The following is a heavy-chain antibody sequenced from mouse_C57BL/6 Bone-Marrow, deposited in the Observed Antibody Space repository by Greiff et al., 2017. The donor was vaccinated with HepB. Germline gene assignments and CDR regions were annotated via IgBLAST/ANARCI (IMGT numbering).Heavy chain of an antibody. J-gene: IGHJ4*01. D-gene: IGHD2-3*01. CDR1: GYTFTDYY. CDR2: INPNNGGT. Sequence: EVQLQQSGPELVKPGASVKISCKASGYTFTDYYMNWVKQSHGKSLEWIGDINPNNGGTSYNQKFKGKATLTVDKSSSTAYMELRSLTSEDSAVYYCARAYDGYYAMDYWGQGNSVTVSS. V-gene: IGHV1-26*01. CDR3: ARAYDGYYAMDY.